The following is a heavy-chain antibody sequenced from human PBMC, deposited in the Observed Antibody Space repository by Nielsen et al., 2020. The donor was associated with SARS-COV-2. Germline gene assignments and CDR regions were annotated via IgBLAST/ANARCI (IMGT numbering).Heavy chain of an antibody. CDR3: ARVGSDDFWSGYEYYFDY. J-gene: IGHJ4*02. D-gene: IGHD3-3*01. CDR1: GFTFSDYY. V-gene: IGHV3-11*06. CDR2: ISSSSSYT. Sequence: GESLKISCAASGFTFSDYYMSWIRQAPGKGLEWVSYISSSSSYTNYADSVKGRFTISRDNAKNSLYLQMNSLRAEDTAVYYCARVGSDDFWSGYEYYFDYWGQGTLVTVSS.